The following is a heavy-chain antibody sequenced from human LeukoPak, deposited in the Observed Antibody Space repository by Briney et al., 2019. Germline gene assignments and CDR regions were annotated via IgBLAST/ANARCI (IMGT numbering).Heavy chain of an antibody. CDR1: GGSFSDYF. CDR3: ATSFGELPYYFYY. V-gene: IGHV4-34*01. Sequence: SETLSLTCAVYGGSFSDYFWNWIRQPPGKGLEWIGEINHSGSTNYNPSLKSRVTMSVDTFKNQFSLNLSSVTAADTAVYYCATSFGELPYYFYYWGQGALVTVSS. CDR2: INHSGST. D-gene: IGHD1-7*01. J-gene: IGHJ4*02.